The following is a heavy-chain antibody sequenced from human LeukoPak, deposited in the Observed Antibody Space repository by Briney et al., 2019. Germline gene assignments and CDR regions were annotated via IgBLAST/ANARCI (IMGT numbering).Heavy chain of an antibody. V-gene: IGHV1-46*01. J-gene: IGHJ6*03. Sequence: GASVKVSCKASGYTFTSYYMHWVRQAPGQGLEWMGIINPSGGSTSYAQKFQGRVTMTTDTSTSTAYMELRSLRSDDTAVYYCARDYYYYYMDVWGKGTTVTISS. CDR2: INPSGGST. CDR3: ARDYYYYYMDV. CDR1: GYTFTSYY.